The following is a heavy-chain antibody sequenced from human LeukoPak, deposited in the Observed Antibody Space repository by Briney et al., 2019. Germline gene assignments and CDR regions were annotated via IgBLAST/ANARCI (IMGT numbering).Heavy chain of an antibody. CDR1: GFTFGDYA. V-gene: IGHV3-49*03. CDR2: IRSKAYGGTT. Sequence: GGSLRLSCTASGFTFGDYAMSWFRQAPGKGLESVGFIRSKAYGGTTEYAASVKGRFTISRDDSKSIAYLQMNSLKTEDTAVYYCTRGGPPGYYYGMDVWGQGTTVTVSS. CDR3: TRGGPPGYYYGMDV. J-gene: IGHJ6*02.